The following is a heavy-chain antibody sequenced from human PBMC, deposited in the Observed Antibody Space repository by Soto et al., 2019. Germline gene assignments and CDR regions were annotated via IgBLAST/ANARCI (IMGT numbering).Heavy chain of an antibody. V-gene: IGHV4-39*01. CDR1: GGSISSSSYY. J-gene: IGHJ4*02. D-gene: IGHD2-15*01. Sequence: QLQLQESGPGLVKPSETLSLTCTVSGGSISSSSYYWGWIRQPPGLGLEWIGSIYYRGSTYSNPSLKSRVTISVDTATNQCALKLSSVTAADTAVYYCARHTPAISISDHWGQGTLVTVSS. CDR2: IYYRGST. CDR3: ARHTPAISISDH.